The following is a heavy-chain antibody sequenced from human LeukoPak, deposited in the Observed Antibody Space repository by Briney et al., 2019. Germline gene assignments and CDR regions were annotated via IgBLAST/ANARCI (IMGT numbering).Heavy chain of an antibody. Sequence: GGSLRLSCAASGFTFSSYAMHWVRQAPGKGLEWVAVISYDGSNKYYADSVKGRFTISRDNSKNTLYLQMNSLRAEDTAVYYCARGYSYGFPLDFWGQGTLVAVSS. D-gene: IGHD5-18*01. CDR2: ISYDGSNK. V-gene: IGHV3-30-3*01. J-gene: IGHJ4*02. CDR3: ARGYSYGFPLDF. CDR1: GFTFSSYA.